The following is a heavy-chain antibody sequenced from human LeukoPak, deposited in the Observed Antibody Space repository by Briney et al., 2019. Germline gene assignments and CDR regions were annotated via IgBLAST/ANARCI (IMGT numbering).Heavy chain of an antibody. J-gene: IGHJ6*03. V-gene: IGHV1-2*02. D-gene: IGHD6-19*01. CDR2: INPNSGGT. CDR3: ARDGSSGWYYYYYYYMDV. CDR1: GYTFTGYY. Sequence: ASVKVSCKASGYTFTGYYMHWVRQAPGQGLEWMGWINPNSGGTNYAQKLQGRVTMTTDTSTSTAYMELRSLRSDDTAVYYCARDGSSGWYYYYYYYMDVWGKGTTVTVSS.